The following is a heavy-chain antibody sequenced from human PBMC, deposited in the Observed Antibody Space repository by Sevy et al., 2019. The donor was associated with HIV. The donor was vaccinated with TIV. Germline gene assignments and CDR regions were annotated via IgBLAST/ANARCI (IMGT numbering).Heavy chain of an antibody. CDR1: GSTFSSYV. J-gene: IGHJ6*02. Sequence: GGSLRLSCAASGSTFSSYVMTWVRQAPGKGLEWVSTISGSGGTTYYADSVKGRFTISRDNAKNSLYLQMNSLRAEDTAVYYCAREGGYSDQGMDVWGQGTTVTVSS. CDR3: AREGGYSDQGMDV. D-gene: IGHD5-12*01. CDR2: ISGSGGTT. V-gene: IGHV3-23*01.